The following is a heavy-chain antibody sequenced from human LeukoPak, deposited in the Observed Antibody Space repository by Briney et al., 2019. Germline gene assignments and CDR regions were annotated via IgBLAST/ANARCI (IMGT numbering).Heavy chain of an antibody. D-gene: IGHD2-2*01. Sequence: GGSLRLSCAASGFTFSSYSMNWVRQAPGKGLEWVSSISSSSSYIYYADSVKGRFTVSRDNAKNSLYLQINSLRGDDTAVYFCAKGSIPAAITYYMDVWGKGTTVTVSS. J-gene: IGHJ6*03. V-gene: IGHV3-21*01. CDR3: AKGSIPAAITYYMDV. CDR2: ISSSSSYI. CDR1: GFTFSSYS.